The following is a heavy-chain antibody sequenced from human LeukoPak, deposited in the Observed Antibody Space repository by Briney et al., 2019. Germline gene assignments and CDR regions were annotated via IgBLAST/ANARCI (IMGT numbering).Heavy chain of an antibody. Sequence: GVSLRLSCVASGFTFSGHGMHWVRQAPGKGLEWVAVIWANGITKHYADSVKGRFTISRDNSRSTLYLQMTSLTAEDTAIYYCARDASFYADDYWGQGTQVTVS. D-gene: IGHD2/OR15-2a*01. CDR1: GFTFSGHG. J-gene: IGHJ4*02. CDR3: ARDASFYADDY. V-gene: IGHV3-33*01. CDR2: IWANGITK.